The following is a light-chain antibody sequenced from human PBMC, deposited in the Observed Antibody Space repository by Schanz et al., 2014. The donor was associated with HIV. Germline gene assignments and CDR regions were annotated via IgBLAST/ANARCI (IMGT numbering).Light chain of an antibody. V-gene: IGLV2-14*03. CDR2: DVN. CDR1: SADVGAYKS. J-gene: IGLJ1*01. Sequence: QSALTQPASVSGSPGQSITISCTGTSADVGAYKSVSWYQQHPGKAPKLIIYDVNNRPSGVSDRFSGSKSANTASLTISGLQAEDEVDYYCQSYDSSLSGYVFGTGTKLTVL. CDR3: QSYDSSLSGYV.